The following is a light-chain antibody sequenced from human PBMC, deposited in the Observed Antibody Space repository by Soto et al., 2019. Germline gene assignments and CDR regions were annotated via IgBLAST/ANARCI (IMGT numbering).Light chain of an antibody. V-gene: IGKV1-5*03. CDR1: QSISSW. Sequence: DIQMTQSPSTLSASVGDRVTITCRASQSISSWLAWYQQKPGKAPKLLIYKASSLESGVPSRFSGSGSGTELPITISSLQHDQFATYYCQQYNSIWRGFSQGNKVAIK. CDR2: KAS. CDR3: QQYNSIWRG. J-gene: IGKJ1*01.